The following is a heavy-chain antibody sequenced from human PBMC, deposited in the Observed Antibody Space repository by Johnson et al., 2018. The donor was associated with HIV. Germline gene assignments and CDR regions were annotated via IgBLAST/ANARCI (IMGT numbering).Heavy chain of an antibody. V-gene: IGHV3-30*04. CDR1: GFTFSSYA. J-gene: IGHJ3*02. CDR3: ARGRKTVTTVRPSAFDI. CDR2: ISYDGSNK. D-gene: IGHD4-17*01. Sequence: QVQLVESGGGVVQPGRSLRLSCAASGFTFSSYAMHWVRQAPGKGLEWVAVISYDGSNKYYADSVKGRFTISRVNSENTLYLQMNSLRAEDTAVYYCARGRKTVTTVRPSAFDIWGQGTMVTVSS.